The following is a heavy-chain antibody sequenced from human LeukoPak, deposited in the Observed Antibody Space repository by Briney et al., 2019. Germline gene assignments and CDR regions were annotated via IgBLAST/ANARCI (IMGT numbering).Heavy chain of an antibody. Sequence: GGSLRLSCAASGFTFDDYAMHWVRQAPGKGLEWVSLISWDGGSTYYADSVKGRFTISRDNSKNSLYLQMNSLRAEDTALYYCAKDSLEGPTSLSIDYWGQGTLVTVSS. CDR3: AKDSLEGPTSLSIDY. D-gene: IGHD1-26*01. CDR2: ISWDGGST. J-gene: IGHJ4*02. V-gene: IGHV3-43D*03. CDR1: GFTFDDYA.